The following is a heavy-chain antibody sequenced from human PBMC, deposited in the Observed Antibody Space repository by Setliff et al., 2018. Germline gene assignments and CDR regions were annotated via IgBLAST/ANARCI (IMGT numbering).Heavy chain of an antibody. CDR1: GYTFTSYG. J-gene: IGHJ3*02. CDR3: ARDFPPLYSSSFSDAFDI. V-gene: IGHV1-18*01. D-gene: IGHD6-6*01. Sequence: ASVKVSCKASGYTFTSYGISWVRQAPGQGLEWMGWISAYNGNTNYAQKLQGRVTMTTDTSTSTAYMELRSLRSDDTAVYYCARDFPPLYSSSFSDAFDIRGQGTMVTV. CDR2: ISAYNGNT.